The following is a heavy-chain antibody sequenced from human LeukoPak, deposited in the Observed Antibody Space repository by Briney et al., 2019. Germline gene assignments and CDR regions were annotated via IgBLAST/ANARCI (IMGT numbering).Heavy chain of an antibody. V-gene: IGHV4-59*01. Sequence: SETLSLTCTVSGGSISSYYWSWIRQPPGKGLEWIGYIYYSGSTNYNPSLKSRVTISVDTSKNQFSLKLSSVTAADTAVYYCARPPSPGYSYGFGWFDPWGQGTLVTVSS. J-gene: IGHJ5*02. CDR1: GGSISSYY. CDR3: ARPPSPGYSYGFGWFDP. D-gene: IGHD5-18*01. CDR2: IYYSGST.